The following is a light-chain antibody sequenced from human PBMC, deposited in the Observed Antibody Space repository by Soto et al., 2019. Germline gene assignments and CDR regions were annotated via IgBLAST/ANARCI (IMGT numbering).Light chain of an antibody. CDR2: GAS. J-gene: IGKJ2*01. CDR3: QQYGGSPPEYT. V-gene: IGKV3-20*01. CDR1: QSVSSSY. Sequence: EIVLTQSPGTLSLSPGERATLSRRASQSVSSSYLAWYQQKPGQAPRLLIYGASSRATGIPDRFSGSGSGTDFTLTISRLEPEDFAVYYCQQYGGSPPEYTFGQGTKLEIK.